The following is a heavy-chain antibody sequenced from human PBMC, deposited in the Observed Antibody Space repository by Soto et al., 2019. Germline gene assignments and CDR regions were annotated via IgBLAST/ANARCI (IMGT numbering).Heavy chain of an antibody. J-gene: IGHJ6*02. V-gene: IGHV4-59*08. CDR2: IYYSGST. Sequence: QVQLQESGPGLVKPSETLSLTCTVSGGSISSYYWSWIRQPPGKGLEWIGYIYYSGSTNYNPPLNSRVTISVDTSKNQFPLKLSSVTAADTAVYYCARAYDSSGYYYYYGMDVWGQGTTVTVSS. D-gene: IGHD3-22*01. CDR1: GGSISSYY. CDR3: ARAYDSSGYYYYYGMDV.